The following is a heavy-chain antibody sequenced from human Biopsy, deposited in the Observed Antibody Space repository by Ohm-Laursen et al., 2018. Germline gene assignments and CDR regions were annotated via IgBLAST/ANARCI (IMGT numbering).Heavy chain of an antibody. CDR2: IYYSGNT. Sequence: GTLSLTCTVSGGSISDSTYHWGWIRQSPGKGLEWIGNIYYSGNTDYSPSLKSRVTISVDTSNNQFSLKLRSLTAADTAVYYCARQVDFWSGYVDYWGQGTLVAVSS. CDR1: GGSISDSTYH. J-gene: IGHJ4*02. CDR3: ARQVDFWSGYVDY. D-gene: IGHD3-3*01. V-gene: IGHV4-39*01.